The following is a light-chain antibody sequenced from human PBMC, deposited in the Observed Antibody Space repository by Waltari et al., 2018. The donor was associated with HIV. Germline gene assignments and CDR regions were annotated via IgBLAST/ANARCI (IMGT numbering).Light chain of an antibody. Sequence: QSALTQPASVSGSPGQSITVSCSGSGSDLSSYAYVSWFQQHPDKAPKLIIFHVNNRPSGISSRFSASKSGRTASLTISGLQPDDEADYFCCAYTSRGTWVFGGGTRVTVL. CDR3: CAYTSRGTWV. CDR1: GSDLSSYAY. V-gene: IGLV2-14*03. J-gene: IGLJ3*02. CDR2: HVN.